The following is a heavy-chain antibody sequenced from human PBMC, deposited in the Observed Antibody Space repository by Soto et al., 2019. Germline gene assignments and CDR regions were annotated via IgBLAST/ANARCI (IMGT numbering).Heavy chain of an antibody. CDR3: ARETGENWTYEAH. D-gene: IGHD1-7*01. J-gene: IGHJ1*01. CDR2: ITINGNT. V-gene: IGHV4-4*07. Sequence: PXETLSPTCRVSGSYIGDFSWSWVRKPAGKGLEWIGRITINGNTQKNPSFKSRVTMSIDTSRNHFSLNLQSATAADTALDYCARETGENWTYEAHWGPGTLVTVSS. CDR1: GSYIGDFS.